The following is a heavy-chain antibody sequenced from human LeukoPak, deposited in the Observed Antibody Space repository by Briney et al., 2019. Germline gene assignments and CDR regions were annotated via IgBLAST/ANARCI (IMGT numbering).Heavy chain of an antibody. Sequence: GGSLRLSCAASGFTFSTYWMHWVRQAPGKGLVWVSRINSDGSSTSYADSVKGRFTISRDNAKNTLYLQMNSLRAEDTAVYYCARGPYYHGTYCYYGMDVWGQGTTVTVSS. J-gene: IGHJ6*02. D-gene: IGHD1-26*01. V-gene: IGHV3-74*01. CDR3: ARGPYYHGTYCYYGMDV. CDR1: GFTFSTYW. CDR2: INSDGSST.